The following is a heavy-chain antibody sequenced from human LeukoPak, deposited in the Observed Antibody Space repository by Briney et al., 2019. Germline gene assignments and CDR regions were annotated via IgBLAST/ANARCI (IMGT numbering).Heavy chain of an antibody. Sequence: GGSLRLSCAASGFTFSSYSMNWVRQALGKGLEWVSSISSSSSYIYYADSVKGRFTISRDNAKNSLYLQMNSLRAEDTAVYYCARDGRKGPGYWGQGTLVTVSS. CDR3: ARDGRKGPGY. V-gene: IGHV3-21*01. CDR1: GFTFSSYS. J-gene: IGHJ4*02. D-gene: IGHD3/OR15-3a*01. CDR2: ISSSSSYI.